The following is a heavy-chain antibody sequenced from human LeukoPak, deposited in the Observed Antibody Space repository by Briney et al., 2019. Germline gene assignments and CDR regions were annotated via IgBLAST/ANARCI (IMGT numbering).Heavy chain of an antibody. CDR2: IKQDGSEK. V-gene: IGHV3-7*01. CDR3: AKGGARFDY. CDR1: GFTFRSYW. D-gene: IGHD4/OR15-4a*01. J-gene: IGHJ4*02. Sequence: GGSLRLSCAASGFTFRSYWMSWVRQAPGKGLEWVANIKQDGSEKYYVDSVKGRFTISRDNAKNSLYLQMNSLRAEDTAVYYCAKGGARFDYWGQGTLVTVSS.